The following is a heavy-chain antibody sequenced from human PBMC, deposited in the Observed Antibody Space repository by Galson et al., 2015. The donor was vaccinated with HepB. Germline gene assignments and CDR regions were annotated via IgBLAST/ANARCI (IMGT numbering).Heavy chain of an antibody. Sequence: SETLSLTCAVSGGSISSSNWWSWVRQPPGKGLEWIGYIYYSGSTNYNPSLKSRVTISVDTSKNQFSLKLSSVTAADTAVYYCARHFAPYYDFWSGYSYDAFDIWGQGTMVTVSS. CDR1: GGSISSSNW. J-gene: IGHJ3*02. V-gene: IGHV4-4*02. CDR2: IYYSGST. CDR3: ARHFAPYYDFWSGYSYDAFDI. D-gene: IGHD3-3*01.